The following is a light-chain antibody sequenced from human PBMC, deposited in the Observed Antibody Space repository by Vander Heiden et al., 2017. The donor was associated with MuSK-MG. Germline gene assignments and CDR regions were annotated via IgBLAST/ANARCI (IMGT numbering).Light chain of an antibody. J-gene: IGKJ5*01. Sequence: DIQMTQSPSSLSASVGDRVSISCRASQSISNYLNWYQQKPGKPPKLLIDGTSGVQSGVPPRFSGSGSGTDFTLTISRLQPEDFATYFCQQGDSIPITFGQGTRLESK. V-gene: IGKV1-39*01. CDR2: GTS. CDR1: QSISNY. CDR3: QQGDSIPIT.